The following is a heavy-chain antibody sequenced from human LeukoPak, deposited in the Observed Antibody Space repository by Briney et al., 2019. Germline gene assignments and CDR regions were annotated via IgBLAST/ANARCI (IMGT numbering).Heavy chain of an antibody. CDR2: IIPIFGTA. CDR3: ARAYYYDSSGWSFDY. J-gene: IGHJ4*02. V-gene: IGHV1-69*05. CDR1: GGTFSSYA. Sequence: SVKVSCKASGGTFSSYAISWVRQAPGQGLEWMGRIIPIFGTAKYAQKFQGRVTITTDESTSTAYMELSSLRSEDTAVYYCARAYYYDSSGWSFDYWGQGTLVTVSS. D-gene: IGHD3-22*01.